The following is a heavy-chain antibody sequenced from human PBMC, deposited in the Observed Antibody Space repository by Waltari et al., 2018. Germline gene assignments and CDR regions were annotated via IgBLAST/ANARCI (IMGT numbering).Heavy chain of an antibody. CDR1: LYTVNGHF. V-gene: IGHV1-2*02. CDR3: ALYSSSSYRAFDS. Sequence: QVHVVQSGAEMKKPGASVKVSCKASLYTVNGHFVHWVRQAPGQGLEWMGWINPKTGGTNYAQKFQGRITVTSDSSISTAYMEMSGLKSNDTALYFCALYSSSSYRAFDSWGQGTMVTVSS. CDR2: INPKTGGT. J-gene: IGHJ3*02. D-gene: IGHD6-6*01.